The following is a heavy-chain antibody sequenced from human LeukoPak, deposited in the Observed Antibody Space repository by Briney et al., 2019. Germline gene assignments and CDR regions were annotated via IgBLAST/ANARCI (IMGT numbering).Heavy chain of an antibody. CDR2: ISRQGDHI. CDR3: ARVRRGGDSRYFDY. V-gene: IGHV3-11*01. D-gene: IGHD2-21*02. J-gene: IGHJ4*02. Sequence: PGGSLRLSCAASGFTFTGYFLGWIRQAPGEGLDWVSHISRQGDHIEYAASVNGRFTISRDNAKNSLYLQMNLLRVEDTAVYFCARVRRGGDSRYFDYWGQGALVTVSS. CDR1: GFTFTGYF.